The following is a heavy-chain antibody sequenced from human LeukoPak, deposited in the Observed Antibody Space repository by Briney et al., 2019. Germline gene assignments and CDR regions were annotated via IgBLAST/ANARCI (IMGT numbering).Heavy chain of an antibody. CDR3: ARGLGSRYPFDY. Sequence: SETLSLTCTVSGGSISSYYWSWIRQPPGKGLEWIGYIYYSGSTNYNPSLKSRVTMSVDTSKNQFSLKLSSVTAADTAVYYCARGLGSRYPFDYWGQGTLVTVSS. CDR2: IYYSGST. J-gene: IGHJ4*02. CDR1: GGSISSYY. V-gene: IGHV4-59*12. D-gene: IGHD6-13*01.